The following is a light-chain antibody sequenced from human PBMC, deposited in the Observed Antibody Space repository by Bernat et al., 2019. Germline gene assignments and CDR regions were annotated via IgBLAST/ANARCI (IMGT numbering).Light chain of an antibody. CDR3: SSYTSSSTLPV. CDR1: SSDVGGYNY. Sequence: QSALTQPASVSGSPGQSITISCTGTSSDVGGYNYVSWYQQHPGEAPKVLIYDVSNRPSGISNRFSGSKSGNTASLTISELQAEDEADYYCSSYTSSSTLPVFGAGTKVTIL. CDR2: DVS. V-gene: IGLV2-14*03. J-gene: IGLJ1*01.